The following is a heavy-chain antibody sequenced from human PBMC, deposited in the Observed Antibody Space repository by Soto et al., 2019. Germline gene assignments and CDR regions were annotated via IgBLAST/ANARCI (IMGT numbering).Heavy chain of an antibody. CDR1: GFTVSSNY. CDR2: IYSGGST. D-gene: IGHD5-18*01. CDR3: ARGYVDTAMALCYYYDMDV. V-gene: IGHV3-53*01. Sequence: PGGSLRLSCAASGFTVSSNYMSWVRQAPGKGLEWVSVIYSGGSTYYADSVKGRFTISRDNSKNTLYLQMNSLRAEDTAVYYCARGYVDTAMALCYYYDMDVWGPGTTVTVSS. J-gene: IGHJ6*02.